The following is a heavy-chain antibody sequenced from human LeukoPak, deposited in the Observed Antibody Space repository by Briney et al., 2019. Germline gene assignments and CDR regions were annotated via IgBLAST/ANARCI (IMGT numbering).Heavy chain of an antibody. V-gene: IGHV3-30*18. CDR3: AKDVSWNWFDP. CDR1: GFTFSTYA. CDR2: IPYDGSNK. J-gene: IGHJ5*02. Sequence: GRSLRLSCAASGFTFSTYAMHWVRQAPGKGLEWVAVIPYDGSNKYYADSVKGRFTISRDNSKNTLYLQMNTLRAEDTAVYYCAKDVSWNWFDPWGQGTLVTVSS.